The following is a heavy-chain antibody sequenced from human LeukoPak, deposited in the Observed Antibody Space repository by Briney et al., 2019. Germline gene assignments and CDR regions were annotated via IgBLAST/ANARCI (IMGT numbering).Heavy chain of an antibody. CDR2: IRSKAYGGTP. CDR1: GFTFSSYA. CDR3: TRDVGSSGWPLPGY. V-gene: IGHV3-49*03. Sequence: PGGSLRLSCAASGFTFSSYAMSWFRQAPGKGLEWVGFIRSKAYGGTPEYAASVKGRFTISRDDSKSIAYLQMNSLKTEDTAVYYCTRDVGSSGWPLPGYWGQGTLVTVSS. D-gene: IGHD6-19*01. J-gene: IGHJ4*02.